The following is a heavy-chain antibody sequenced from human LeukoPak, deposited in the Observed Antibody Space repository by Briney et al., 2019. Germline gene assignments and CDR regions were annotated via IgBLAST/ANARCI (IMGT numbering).Heavy chain of an antibody. CDR1: GFTFSSYA. D-gene: IGHD2-2*01. V-gene: IGHV3-30*04. Sequence: GGSLRLSCAVSGFTFSSYAMHWVRQAPGKGLEGVAVISYDGSNKYYADSVKGRFTISRDNSKNTLYLQMNSLRAEDTAVYYCASDRCSSTSCYGDYYHGMDVWGQGTTVTVSS. J-gene: IGHJ6*02. CDR3: ASDRCSSTSCYGDYYHGMDV. CDR2: ISYDGSNK.